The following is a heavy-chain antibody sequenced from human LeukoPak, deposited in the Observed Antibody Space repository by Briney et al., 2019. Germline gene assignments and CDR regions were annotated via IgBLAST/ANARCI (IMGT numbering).Heavy chain of an antibody. CDR1: GFTFDNYW. CDR3: ARRGTGHGMDV. J-gene: IGHJ6*02. V-gene: IGHV3-74*01. CDR2: INNDGSSA. Sequence: GGSLRLSCAASGFTFDNYWIHWVRQVPGKGLVWVSRINNDGSSASYVDSVKGRFTISRDNAKNTLFLQMNSLRAEDTAVYYCARRGTGHGMDVWGQGTTVIVSS. D-gene: IGHD1-1*01.